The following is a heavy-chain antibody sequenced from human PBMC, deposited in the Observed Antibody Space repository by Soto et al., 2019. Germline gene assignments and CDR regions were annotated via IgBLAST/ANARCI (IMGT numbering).Heavy chain of an antibody. Sequence: SVKVSCKASGGTFSSYAISWVRQAPGQGLEWMGGIIPIFGTANYAQKFQGRVTITADESTSTAYMELSSLRSEDTAVYYCARDYYGSGRYYKPFDYWGQGTLVTVSS. CDR2: IIPIFGTA. J-gene: IGHJ4*02. CDR1: GGTFSSYA. V-gene: IGHV1-69*13. D-gene: IGHD3-10*01. CDR3: ARDYYGSGRYYKPFDY.